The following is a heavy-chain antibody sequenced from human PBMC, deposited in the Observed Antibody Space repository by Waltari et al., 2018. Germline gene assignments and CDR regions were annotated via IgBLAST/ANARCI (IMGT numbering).Heavy chain of an antibody. CDR2: LSGTGGTT. CDR3: AKSYYYDTTGYFFDR. V-gene: IGHV3-23*04. D-gene: IGHD3-22*01. Sequence: ELQLVESGGGVVQPGGSLRLSCAASGFHFRSYAMSWVRQAPGKGLEWVSALSGTGGTTNYADSVNGRFTISRDNSKNTLYLQMNTLGAEDTAVYYCAKSYYYDTTGYFFDRWGQGTMVTVSS. J-gene: IGHJ3*02. CDR1: GFHFRSYA.